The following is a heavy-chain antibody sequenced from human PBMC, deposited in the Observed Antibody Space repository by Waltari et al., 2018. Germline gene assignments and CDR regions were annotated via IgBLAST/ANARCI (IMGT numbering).Heavy chain of an antibody. Sequence: EVQLVESGGNLIQPGGSLRLSCAASGFTVRTNFISWVRQAPGKGLEWVSIIYSGGNTYYAGSVKGRFTISRDNYKNTVYLEMNSLRAEDTAVYYCAKQSPSYTRGWYPLESWGPGTLVTVSP. CDR2: IYSGGNT. CDR3: AKQSPSYTRGWYPLES. D-gene: IGHD6-19*01. V-gene: IGHV3-53*01. J-gene: IGHJ4*02. CDR1: GFTVRTNF.